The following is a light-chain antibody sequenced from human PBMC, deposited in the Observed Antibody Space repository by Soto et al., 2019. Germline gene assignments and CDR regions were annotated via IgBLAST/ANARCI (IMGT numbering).Light chain of an antibody. J-gene: IGLJ1*01. V-gene: IGLV2-14*01. Sequence: QSVLTQPASVSGSPGQSITISCTGTTSDFGFYNYVSWYQHHPGKAPKLLIYEVTNRHSGVSNRFSGSKSGNTASLTISGLQAEEEADYYCSSYTRLTDYVFVTGPKV. CDR3: SSYTRLTDYV. CDR1: TSDFGFYNY. CDR2: EVT.